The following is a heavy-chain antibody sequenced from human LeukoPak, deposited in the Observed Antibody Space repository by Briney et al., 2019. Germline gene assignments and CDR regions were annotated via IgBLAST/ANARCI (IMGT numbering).Heavy chain of an antibody. J-gene: IGHJ5*02. CDR3: ARTPGPTVTGWFDP. CDR1: GYTFTGYY. Sequence: ASVKVSCKASGYTFTGYYMHWVRQAPGQGLEWMGWINPNSGGTNYAQKFQGRVTMTRDTSISTAYMELSGLRSDDTAVYYCARTPGPTVTGWFDPWGQGTLVTVSS. CDR2: INPNSGGT. D-gene: IGHD4-17*01. V-gene: IGHV1-2*02.